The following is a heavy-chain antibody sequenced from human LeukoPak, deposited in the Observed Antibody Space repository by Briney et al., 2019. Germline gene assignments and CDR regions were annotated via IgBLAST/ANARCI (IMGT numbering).Heavy chain of an antibody. CDR1: GFTFSDYN. CDR3: ARSIGLPGGGGDV. V-gene: IGHV3-11*01. D-gene: IGHD3-16*01. Sequence: PGGSLRLSCAASGFTFSDYNMNWVRQAPGKGLEWVSYITNGGSTIHHADSVKGRFTISRDNAKKTLYLQMNSLRAEDTAVYYCARSIGLPGGGGDVWGKGTTVTVSS. CDR2: ITNGGSTI. J-gene: IGHJ6*04.